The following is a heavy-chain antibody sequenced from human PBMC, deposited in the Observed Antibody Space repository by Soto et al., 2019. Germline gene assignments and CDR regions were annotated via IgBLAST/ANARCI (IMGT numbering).Heavy chain of an antibody. Sequence: SETLSLTCVVSGGSLSDYFWSWIRQPPGMALEWIGEINHLGSINYNPSLKSRVTMSVDTSKNQLSLTLNSMTAADTASYYCARGGISHWAYFYYMDVWDRGTTVTVSS. D-gene: IGHD2-21*01. CDR3: ARGGISHWAYFYYMDV. J-gene: IGHJ6*03. V-gene: IGHV4-34*01. CDR1: GGSLSDYF. CDR2: INHLGSI.